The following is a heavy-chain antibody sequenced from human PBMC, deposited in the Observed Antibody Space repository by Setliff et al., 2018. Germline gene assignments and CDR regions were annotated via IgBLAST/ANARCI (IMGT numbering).Heavy chain of an antibody. CDR1: GYTFKTYG. CDR3: ARSKVEAAMVKHNWFDP. Sequence: ASVKVSCKASGYTFKTYGFTWVRQAPGQGLEWMGWMNPNSGNTGYAQNFQGRVSMTRNTSISTAYMELNSLTSEDTAVYYCARSKVEAAMVKHNWFDPWGQGTLVTVSS. D-gene: IGHD5-18*01. CDR2: MNPNSGNT. J-gene: IGHJ5*02. V-gene: IGHV1-8*02.